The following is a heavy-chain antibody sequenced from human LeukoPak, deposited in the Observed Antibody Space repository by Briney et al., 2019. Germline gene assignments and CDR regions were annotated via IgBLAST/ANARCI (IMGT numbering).Heavy chain of an antibody. J-gene: IGHJ4*02. D-gene: IGHD3-16*01. V-gene: IGHV1-69*13. CDR3: ARDPFSLGXXGXDY. CDR2: IIPIFGTA. Sequence: ASVKVSCKASGGTFSSYAISWVRQAPGQGLEWMGGIIPIFGTANYAQKFQGRVTITADESTSTAYMELSSLRSEDTAVYYCARDPFSLGXXGXDYWGQXXXVXXSS. CDR1: GGTFSSYA.